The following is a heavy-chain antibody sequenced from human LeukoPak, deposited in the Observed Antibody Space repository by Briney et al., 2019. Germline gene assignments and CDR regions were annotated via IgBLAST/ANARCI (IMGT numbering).Heavy chain of an antibody. V-gene: IGHV4-59*01. CDR1: GGSISSYY. CDR3: AREIAVAGKNWFDP. D-gene: IGHD6-19*01. CDR2: IYYSGST. J-gene: IGHJ5*02. Sequence: PSETLSLTCTVSGGSISSYYWSWIRQPPGKGLEWIGYIYYSGSTNYNPSLKSRVTISVDTSKNQFSLKLSSATAADTAVYYCAREIAVAGKNWFDPWGQGTLVTVSS.